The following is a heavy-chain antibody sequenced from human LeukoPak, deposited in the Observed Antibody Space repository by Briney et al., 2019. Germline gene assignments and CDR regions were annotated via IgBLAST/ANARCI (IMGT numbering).Heavy chain of an antibody. J-gene: IGHJ3*02. V-gene: IGHV3-30*02. D-gene: IGHD6-19*01. Sequence: GGSLRLSCAASGFTFSSYGMHWVRQAPGKGLEWVAFIRYDGSNKYYADSVKGRFTISRDNTKNTLYLQMNSLRAEDTAVYYCAKDMVNIAVAGTGAFDIWGQGTMVTVSS. CDR2: IRYDGSNK. CDR3: AKDMVNIAVAGTGAFDI. CDR1: GFTFSSYG.